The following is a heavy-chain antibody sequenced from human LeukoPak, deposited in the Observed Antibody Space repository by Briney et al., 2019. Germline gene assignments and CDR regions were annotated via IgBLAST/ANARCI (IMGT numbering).Heavy chain of an antibody. Sequence: APVKVSCKASGYTFTDYYMHWVRQAPGQGLEWMGWINPTSGGTNFAQKFQGRVTMTRDTSISTAYMELSRLRSGDTALYYCARAGVWDYSDTSGYHNGAFDIWGQGTMVTVSS. CDR3: ARAGVWDYSDTSGYHNGAFDI. CDR2: INPTSGGT. J-gene: IGHJ3*02. CDR1: GYTFTDYY. D-gene: IGHD3-22*01. V-gene: IGHV1-2*02.